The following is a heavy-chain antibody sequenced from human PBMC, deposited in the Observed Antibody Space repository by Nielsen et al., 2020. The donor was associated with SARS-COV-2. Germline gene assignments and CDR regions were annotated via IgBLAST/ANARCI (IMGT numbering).Heavy chain of an antibody. J-gene: IGHJ4*02. CDR1: GGSISSSSYY. D-gene: IGHD3-22*01. CDR3: AREGYYESSGYSTYFDY. V-gene: IGHV4-39*07. CDR2: NYYSGST. Sequence: ESLRLSCTVSGGSISSSSYYWGWIRKPPGKGLEWIGSNYYSGSTYYNPSLKSRVTISVDTSKNQFSLKLSSVTAADTAVYYCAREGYYESSGYSTYFDYWGQGTLVTVSS.